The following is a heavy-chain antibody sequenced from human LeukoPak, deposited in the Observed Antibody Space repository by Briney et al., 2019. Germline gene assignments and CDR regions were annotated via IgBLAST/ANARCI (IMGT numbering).Heavy chain of an antibody. J-gene: IGHJ4*02. D-gene: IGHD1-26*01. CDR2: IYHSGST. Sequence: PSETLSLTCTVSGYSISSGYYWGWIRQPPGKGLEWIGSIYHSGSTYYNPSLKSRVTISVDTSKNQFSLKLSSVTAADTAVYYCARSRVGASPNEYYFDYWGQGTLVTVSS. CDR3: ARSRVGASPNEYYFDY. CDR1: GYSISSGYY. V-gene: IGHV4-38-2*02.